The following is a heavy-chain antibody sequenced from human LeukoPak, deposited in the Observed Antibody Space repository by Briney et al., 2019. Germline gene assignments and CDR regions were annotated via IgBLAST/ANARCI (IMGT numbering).Heavy chain of an antibody. CDR1: GFTVSSNY. D-gene: IGHD3-22*01. CDR2: IYSGGST. CDR3: ARDGTDSSGYYLYYYGMDV. V-gene: IGHV3-66*01. Sequence: GGSLRLSCAASGFTVSSNYMSWVRQAPGKGLEWVSVIYSGGSTYYADSVKGRFTISRDKSKNTLYLQMNSLRAEDTAVCYCARDGTDSSGYYLYYYGMDVWGQGTTVTVSS. J-gene: IGHJ6*02.